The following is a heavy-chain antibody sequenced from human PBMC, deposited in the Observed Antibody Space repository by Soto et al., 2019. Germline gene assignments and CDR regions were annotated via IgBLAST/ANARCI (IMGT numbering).Heavy chain of an antibody. CDR1: GGTFSSYA. CDR3: ARAKYCSSTSCSHPYNWFDP. D-gene: IGHD2-2*01. CDR2: INPNSGGT. J-gene: IGHJ5*01. Sequence: ASVKVSCKDSGGTFSSYAISWVRQAHGQGIEWMGWINPNSGGTNYAQKFQGWVTMTRDTSISTAYMELSRLRSDDTAVYYCARAKYCSSTSCSHPYNWFDPSGQGTLFTVSS. V-gene: IGHV1-2*04.